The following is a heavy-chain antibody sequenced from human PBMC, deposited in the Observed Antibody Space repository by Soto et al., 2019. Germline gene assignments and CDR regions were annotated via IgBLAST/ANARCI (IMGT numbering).Heavy chain of an antibody. CDR2: IYHSGST. CDR1: GGSISSGGYS. D-gene: IGHD1-7*01. Sequence: QLQLQESGSGLVKPSQTLSLTCAVSGGSISSGGYSWSWIRQPPGKGLEWIGYIYHSGSTYHNPSLKSRVTLSVDRSKNQFSLKLSSVTAADTAVYYCASRRLELHFDYWGQGTLVTVSS. CDR3: ASRRLELHFDY. J-gene: IGHJ4*02. V-gene: IGHV4-30-2*01.